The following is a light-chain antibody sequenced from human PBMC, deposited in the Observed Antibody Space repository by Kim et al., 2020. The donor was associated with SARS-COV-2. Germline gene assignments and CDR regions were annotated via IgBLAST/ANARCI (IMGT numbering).Light chain of an antibody. CDR1: QSVRGNY. V-gene: IGKV3-20*01. Sequence: EIVLTQSPGTLSLSPGERATLSCRASQSVRGNYLAWYQQKPGQAPRLLIFGASSRVTGIPDRFSGSGSGTDFTLTISRLEPEDFAVYYCQQYGTSPWTFGRGTKVDIK. J-gene: IGKJ1*01. CDR3: QQYGTSPWT. CDR2: GAS.